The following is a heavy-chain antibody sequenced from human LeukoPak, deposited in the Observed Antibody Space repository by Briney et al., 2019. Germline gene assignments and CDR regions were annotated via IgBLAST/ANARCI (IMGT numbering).Heavy chain of an antibody. J-gene: IGHJ4*02. CDR3: ARTRYSSGWFFDY. D-gene: IGHD6-19*01. CDR2: ISDSGST. CDR1: GGSISSYY. Sequence: KPSETLSPPCTVSGGSISSYYWSWIRQPPGKGLGWTGHISDSGSTNYNPSLKGRLTISVDTSKNQFSLKLSSVTAADTAVYYCARTRYSSGWFFDYWGQGILVTVSS. V-gene: IGHV4-59*01.